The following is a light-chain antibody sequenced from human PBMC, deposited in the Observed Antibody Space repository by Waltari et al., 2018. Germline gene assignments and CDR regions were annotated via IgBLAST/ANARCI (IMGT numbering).Light chain of an antibody. Sequence: QSALTQPASVSGSPGQSINISCTGTSSDVGSYNLVSWYQQHPGNAPKPMISEVSKRPAGVSQRVSGYKSRNTSSLTISGLHAEYEADYYCCSYGGSSTPLYVFATGTKVTVL. CDR1: SSDVGSYNL. J-gene: IGLJ1*01. CDR3: CSYGGSSTPLYV. V-gene: IGLV2-23*02. CDR2: EVS.